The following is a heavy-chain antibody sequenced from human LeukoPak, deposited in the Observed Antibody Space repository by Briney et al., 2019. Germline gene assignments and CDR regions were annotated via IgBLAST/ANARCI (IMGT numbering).Heavy chain of an antibody. Sequence: PGGSLRLSCAASGFTLNSYLMSWVRQAPGRGLEWVANIKKDGSEVNYLDSVKGRFTVSRDNAKNSLYLQMNSLRGEDTAVYYCARSNPNRNALDLWGQGTMVTISS. CDR3: ARSNPNRNALDL. CDR1: GFTLNSYL. J-gene: IGHJ3*01. CDR2: IKKDGSEV. D-gene: IGHD1-14*01. V-gene: IGHV3-7*01.